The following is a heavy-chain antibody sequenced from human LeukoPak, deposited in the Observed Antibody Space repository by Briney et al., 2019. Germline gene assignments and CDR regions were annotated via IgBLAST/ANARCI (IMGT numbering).Heavy chain of an antibody. CDR3: ARGRSSYYDSGGYYYLVY. V-gene: IGHV4-39*07. J-gene: IGHJ4*02. D-gene: IGHD3-22*01. CDR1: GGSISSSSYY. Sequence: NPSETLSLTCTVSGGSISSSSYYWGWIRQPPGKGLEWIGSIYYSGSTYYIPSIKSRVTISVDTFKNQFSLKLSSVTAADTAVYYCARGRSSYYDSGGYYYLVYWGQGTLVTVSS. CDR2: IYYSGST.